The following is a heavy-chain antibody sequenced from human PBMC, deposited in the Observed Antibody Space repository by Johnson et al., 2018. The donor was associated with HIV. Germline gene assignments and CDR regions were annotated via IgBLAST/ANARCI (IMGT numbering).Heavy chain of an antibody. Sequence: VQLVESGGGLVQPGGSLRLSCAASGFTFSSYAMSWVRQAPGKGLEWVAGFSIDGDSTYYANSVKGRFTISRDNSKNTLYLQMGGLRTEDMAVYYCARKGGYGQAFDIWGQGTLVTVSS. V-gene: IGHV3-64*01. J-gene: IGHJ3*02. CDR2: FSIDGDST. CDR1: GFTFSSYA. CDR3: ARKGGYGQAFDI. D-gene: IGHD5-18*01.